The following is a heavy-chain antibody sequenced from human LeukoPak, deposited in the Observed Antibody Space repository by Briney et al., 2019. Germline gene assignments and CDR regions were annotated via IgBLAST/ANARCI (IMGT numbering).Heavy chain of an antibody. CDR1: GYTFTSYD. J-gene: IGHJ4*02. D-gene: IGHD5-24*01. CDR2: ISAYNGNT. Sequence: EASVKVSCKASGYTFTSYDINWVRQATGQGREWMGWISAYNGNTNYAQKLQGRVTMTTDTSTSTAYMELRSLRSDDTAVYYCARDMGGRRWLQLSREEAFDYWGQGTLVTVSS. CDR3: ARDMGGRRWLQLSREEAFDY. V-gene: IGHV1-18*01.